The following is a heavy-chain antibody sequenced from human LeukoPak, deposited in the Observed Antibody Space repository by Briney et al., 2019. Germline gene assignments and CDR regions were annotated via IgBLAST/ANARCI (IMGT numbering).Heavy chain of an antibody. D-gene: IGHD6-13*01. V-gene: IGHV3-48*01. J-gene: IGHJ4*02. CDR2: ISISSSTR. CDR3: ARSGTAAGTADY. Sequence: GGSLRLSCAASGFTFCSYSMNWIRQAPGTGLEWVSYISISSSTRYYADSVKGRFTISRDNAKNSLFLQMNSLGADDTAMYYCARSGTAAGTADYWGQGTLVTVSS. CDR1: GFTFCSYS.